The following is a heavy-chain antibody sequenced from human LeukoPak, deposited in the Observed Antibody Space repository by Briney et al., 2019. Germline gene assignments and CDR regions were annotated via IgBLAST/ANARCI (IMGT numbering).Heavy chain of an antibody. CDR3: AREGPNRDAFDI. Sequence: SETLSLTCAVYGGSFSGYYWSWIRQPPGKGLEWIGEINHSGSTNYNPSLKSRVTISVDTSENQFSLKLSSVTAADTAVYYCAREGPNRDAFDIWGQGTMVTVSS. V-gene: IGHV4-34*01. CDR2: INHSGST. J-gene: IGHJ3*02. CDR1: GGSFSGYY.